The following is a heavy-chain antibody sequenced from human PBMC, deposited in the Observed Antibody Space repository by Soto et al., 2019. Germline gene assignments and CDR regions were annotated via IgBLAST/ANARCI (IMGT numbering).Heavy chain of an antibody. Sequence: SETLSLTCTVSGAPITFGGYSWSWIRQTPGKGLEWIGYINHLETTFYNPSFESRLTLSIDRAKNQFSLKLHSMSAADRAVYFCARGGGSDSFDYWGQGILVTVSS. V-gene: IGHV4-30-2*01. J-gene: IGHJ4*02. CDR3: ARGGGSDSFDY. D-gene: IGHD3-10*01. CDR2: INHLETT. CDR1: GAPITFGGYS.